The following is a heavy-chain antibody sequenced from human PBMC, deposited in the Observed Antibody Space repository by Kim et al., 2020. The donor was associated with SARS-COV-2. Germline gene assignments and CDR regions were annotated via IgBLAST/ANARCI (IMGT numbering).Heavy chain of an antibody. J-gene: IGHJ3*01. CDR2: ILYDGSIK. CDR3: ARDPTESVRNREIDPAFDF. CDR1: GFSFSTFG. D-gene: IGHD3-10*01. Sequence: GGSLRLSCAASGFSFSTFGMNWVRQAPGKGLEWVAVILYDGSIKYYADSVKGRFTISRDNSKNTLYLQMSSLRIDDTAVYYCARDPTESVRNREIDPAFDFWSQATIVTVSS. V-gene: IGHV3-33*05.